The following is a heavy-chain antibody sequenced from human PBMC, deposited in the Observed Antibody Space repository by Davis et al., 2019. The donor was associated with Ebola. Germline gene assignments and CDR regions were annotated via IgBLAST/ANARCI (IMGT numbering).Heavy chain of an antibody. V-gene: IGHV3-30-3*01. J-gene: IGHJ4*02. CDR2: ISYDGSNK. CDR3: ASLAVAGTDY. D-gene: IGHD6-19*01. Sequence: PGGSLRLSCAASGFTFSSYAMHWVRQAPGKGLEWVAVISYDGSNKYYADSVKGRFTISRDNSKNTLYLQMNSLRAEDTAVYYCASLAVAGTDYWGQGTLVTVSS. CDR1: GFTFSSYA.